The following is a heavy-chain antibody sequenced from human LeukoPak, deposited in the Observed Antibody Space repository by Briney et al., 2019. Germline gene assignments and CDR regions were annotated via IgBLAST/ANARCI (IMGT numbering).Heavy chain of an antibody. D-gene: IGHD6-19*01. CDR1: GFTFSSYS. CDR3: ARVGGWYRFDF. CDR2: ISSSSSYI. J-gene: IGHJ4*02. V-gene: IGHV3-21*01. Sequence: GGSLRLSCAASGFTFSSYSMTWVRQAPGKGLEWVSSISSSSSYIYYADSLKGRFTISRDNGKNSLYLQIHSLRAEDTAVYYCARVGGWYRFDFWGQGTLVTVSS.